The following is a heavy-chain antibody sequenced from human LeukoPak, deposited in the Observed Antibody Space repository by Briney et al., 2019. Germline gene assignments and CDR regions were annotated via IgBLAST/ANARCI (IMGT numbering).Heavy chain of an antibody. Sequence: PSETLSLTCTVSGGSISSSSYYWGWIRQPRGKGLEWIGSIYYSGSTYYNPSLKSRVTISVDTSKNQFSLKLSSVTAADTAVYYCARLGREVAARLDYWGQGTLVTVSS. J-gene: IGHJ4*02. CDR1: GGSISSSSYY. CDR2: IYYSGST. D-gene: IGHD6-6*01. V-gene: IGHV4-39*01. CDR3: ARLGREVAARLDY.